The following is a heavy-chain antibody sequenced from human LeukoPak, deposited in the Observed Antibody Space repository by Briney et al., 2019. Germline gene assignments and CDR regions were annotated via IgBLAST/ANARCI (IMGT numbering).Heavy chain of an antibody. D-gene: IGHD5-24*01. CDR3: ARQGYKIDAFDI. CDR1: GYTFTSYY. Sequence: ASVKVSCKASGYTFTSYYVHWVRQAPGQGLEWMGIINPSGGSTSYAQKFQGRVTMTRDMSTNTVYMELSSLRSEDTAVYYCARQGYKIDAFDIWGQGTMVTVSS. J-gene: IGHJ3*02. V-gene: IGHV1-46*01. CDR2: INPSGGST.